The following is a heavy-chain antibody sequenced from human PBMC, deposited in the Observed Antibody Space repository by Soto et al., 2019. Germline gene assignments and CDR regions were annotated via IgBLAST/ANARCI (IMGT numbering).Heavy chain of an antibody. J-gene: IGHJ4*02. D-gene: IGHD3-22*01. V-gene: IGHV4-30-2*01. Sequence: QLQLQESGSGLVKPSQTLSLTCAVSGGSISSGGYSWSWIRQPPGKGLEWIGYIYHSGSTYYNPSLKSLVNVSVDRSKNQSSLKLSSVTAADTAVYYCARARKSGYYPGTFDYWGQGTLVTVSS. CDR1: GGSISSGGYS. CDR2: IYHSGST. CDR3: ARARKSGYYPGTFDY.